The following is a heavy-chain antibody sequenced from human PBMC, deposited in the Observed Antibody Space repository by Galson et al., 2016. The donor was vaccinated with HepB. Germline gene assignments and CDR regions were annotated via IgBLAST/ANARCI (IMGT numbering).Heavy chain of an antibody. J-gene: IGHJ3*02. D-gene: IGHD2-21*02. Sequence: QSGAEVKKPGESLKISCKGSGYNFPTYWIGWVRQMPGKGLECMGIIYPGDSDTRYSPSFQGQVTISADKSINTAYLQWSALKASDSAMYYCARRLTPGSPRDSFDMGGQGTMVTVSS. CDR1: GYNFPTYW. CDR3: ARRLTPGSPRDSFDM. V-gene: IGHV5-51*01. CDR2: IYPGDSDT.